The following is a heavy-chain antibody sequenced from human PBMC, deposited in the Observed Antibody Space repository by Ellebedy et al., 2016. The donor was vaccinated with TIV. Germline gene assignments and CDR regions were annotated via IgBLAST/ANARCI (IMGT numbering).Heavy chain of an antibody. J-gene: IGHJ4*02. Sequence: AASVKVSCKTSGYTFTYYAIRWVRQAPGQGLEWMGWITGYDGDTSYAQKFQGRITMTTDASTTTGYMELRNLTFEDTAVYYCARGFGSGTRPRNWHFWGQGTLVTVSS. CDR3: ARGFGSGTRPRNWHF. CDR2: ITGYDGDT. D-gene: IGHD3-10*01. V-gene: IGHV1-18*01. CDR1: GYTFTYYA.